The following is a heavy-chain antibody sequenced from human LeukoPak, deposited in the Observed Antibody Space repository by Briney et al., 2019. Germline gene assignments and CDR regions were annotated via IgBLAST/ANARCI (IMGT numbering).Heavy chain of an antibody. V-gene: IGHV3-23*01. CDR1: GFTFSSYA. Sequence: GGSLRLSCAASGFTFSSYAMSWVRQAPGKGLEWVSAISGSGGSTYYADSVKGRFTISRDNSKNTLYLQMNSLRAEDTAVYYCAKSRTLVRGGEGFDYWGQGTLVTVSS. D-gene: IGHD3-10*01. CDR2: ISGSGGST. CDR3: AKSRTLVRGGEGFDY. J-gene: IGHJ4*02.